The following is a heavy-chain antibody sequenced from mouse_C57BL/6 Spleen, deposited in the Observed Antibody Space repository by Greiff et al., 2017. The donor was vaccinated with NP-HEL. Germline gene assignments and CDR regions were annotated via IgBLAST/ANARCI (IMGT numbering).Heavy chain of an antibody. CDR2: IDPSDSET. CDR3: ARSDHYYGPYAMDY. Sequence: QVQLQQPGAELVRPGSSVKLSCKASGYTFTSYWMHWVKQRPIQGLEWIGNIDPSDSETHYNQKFKDKATLTVDKSSSTAYMQLSSLTSEDSAVYYCARSDHYYGPYAMDYWGQGTSVTVSS. CDR1: GYTFTSYW. V-gene: IGHV1-52*01. D-gene: IGHD1-1*01. J-gene: IGHJ4*01.